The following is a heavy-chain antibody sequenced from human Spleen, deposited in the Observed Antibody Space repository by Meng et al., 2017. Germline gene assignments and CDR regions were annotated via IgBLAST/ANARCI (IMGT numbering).Heavy chain of an antibody. CDR2: IIPTLGIA. J-gene: IGHJ4*02. CDR1: GGTFSNYA. D-gene: IGHD1-26*01. Sequence: QVQLVQSGAEVKRPGSSVKVSCQASGGTFSNYAISWVRQAPGQGLEWVGGIIPTLGIADYALKFQGRVTMTRNTSISTAYMELSSLRSEDSAVYYCASWFSGSYSYWGQGTLVTVSS. CDR3: ASWFSGSYSY. V-gene: IGHV1-69*10.